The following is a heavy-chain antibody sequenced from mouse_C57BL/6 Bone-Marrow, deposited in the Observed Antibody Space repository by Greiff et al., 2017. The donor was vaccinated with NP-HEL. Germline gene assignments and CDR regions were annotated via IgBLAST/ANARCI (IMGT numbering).Heavy chain of an antibody. D-gene: IGHD2-4*01. CDR3: ARGLTY. CDR2: IDPSDSYT. V-gene: IGHV1-59*01. J-gene: IGHJ2*01. CDR1: GYTFTSYW. Sequence: VKLQQPGAELVRPGTSVKLSCKASGYTFTSYWMHWVKQRPGQGLEWIGVIDPSDSYTNYNQKFKGKATLTVDTSSSTAYMQLSSLTSEDSAVYYCARGLTYWGQGTTLTVSS.